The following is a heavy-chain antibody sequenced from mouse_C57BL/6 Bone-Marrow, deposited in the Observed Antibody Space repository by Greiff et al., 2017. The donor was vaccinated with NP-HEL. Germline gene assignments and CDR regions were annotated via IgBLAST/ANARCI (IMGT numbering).Heavy chain of an antibody. D-gene: IGHD1-1*01. Sequence: VKLMESGAELVRPGASVKLSCKASGYTFTDYYINWVKQRPGQGLEWIARIYPGSGNTYYNEKFKGKATLTAEKSSSTAYMQLSSLTSEDSAVYFCARFPYLTYAMDYWGQGTSVTVSS. V-gene: IGHV1-76*01. J-gene: IGHJ4*01. CDR2: IYPGSGNT. CDR3: ARFPYLTYAMDY. CDR1: GYTFTDYY.